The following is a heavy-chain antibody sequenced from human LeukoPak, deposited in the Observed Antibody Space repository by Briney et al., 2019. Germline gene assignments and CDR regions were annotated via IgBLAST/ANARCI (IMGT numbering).Heavy chain of an antibody. CDR3: AGYGDYAP. V-gene: IGHV3-23*01. J-gene: IGHJ5*02. Sequence: PGGSLRLSCAASGFTFSSFAMSWVRQASGKGLEWVSAITGSGGSTYYADSVKGRFTISRDNAKNLLYLQMNSLRAEDTAVYYCAGYGDYAPWGQGTLVTVSS. D-gene: IGHD4-17*01. CDR1: GFTFSSFA. CDR2: ITGSGGST.